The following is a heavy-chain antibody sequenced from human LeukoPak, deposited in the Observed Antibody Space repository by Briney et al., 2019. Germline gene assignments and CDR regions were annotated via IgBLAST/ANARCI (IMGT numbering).Heavy chain of an antibody. J-gene: IGHJ4*02. D-gene: IGHD2-15*01. CDR2: MNPHSGNT. Sequence: ASVKVSCKASGYSFTSYDIHWVRQTTGQGLEWMGWMNPHSGNTGYAQQFQGRVSITRDTSKNQVVLTMTNMDPVDTATYYCAHRRRGNDATGYLFDYWGQGTLVTVSS. CDR3: AHRRRGNDATGYLFDY. CDR1: GYSFTSYD. V-gene: IGHV1-8*02.